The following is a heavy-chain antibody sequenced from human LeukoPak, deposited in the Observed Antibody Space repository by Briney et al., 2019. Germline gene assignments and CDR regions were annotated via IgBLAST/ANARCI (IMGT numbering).Heavy chain of an antibody. CDR1: GFTFSSYG. J-gene: IGHJ4*02. CDR3: ARERRPATVDY. Sequence: GGSLRLSCAASGFTFSSYGMHWVRQAPGKGLEWVAVIWYDGSNKYYADSVKGRFTISRDNSKNTLYLQMNSLRAEDTAVYYCARERRPATVDYWGQGTLVTVSS. CDR2: IWYDGSNK. V-gene: IGHV3-33*01.